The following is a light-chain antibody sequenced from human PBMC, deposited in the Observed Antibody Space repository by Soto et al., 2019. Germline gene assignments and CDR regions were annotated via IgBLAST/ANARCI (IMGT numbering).Light chain of an antibody. Sequence: QSVLTQPRSVSGSPGQSVTISCTGTSSDVGGYNYVSWYQQHPGKAPKLMIYDVSKRPSGVPDRFSGSKSGNTASLTISALQAEDEADYYCCSYAGSYTWVFGTGTKQTVL. CDR3: CSYAGSYTWV. J-gene: IGLJ1*01. CDR2: DVS. V-gene: IGLV2-11*01. CDR1: SSDVGGYNY.